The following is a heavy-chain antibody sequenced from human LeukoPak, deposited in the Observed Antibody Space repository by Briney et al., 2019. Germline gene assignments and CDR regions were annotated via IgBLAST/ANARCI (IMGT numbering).Heavy chain of an antibody. V-gene: IGHV4-39*01. D-gene: IGHD4-23*01. CDR2: IYYSGTT. Sequence: PSETLSLTCTVSGGSISSTTNYWGWIRQPPGKGLEWIGSIYYSGTTYYNPSLKSRVTLSVDTAKNQFSLKLNSVTAADTAVYYCARAYGGNPTGYFQHWGQGTLVTVSS. CDR3: ARAYGGNPTGYFQH. CDR1: GGSISSTTNY. J-gene: IGHJ1*01.